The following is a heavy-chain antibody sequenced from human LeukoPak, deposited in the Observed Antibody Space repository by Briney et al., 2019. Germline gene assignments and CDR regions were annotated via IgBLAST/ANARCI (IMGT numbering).Heavy chain of an antibody. CDR2: IFPIDSET. Sequence: GESLKISCKASGYSFSSDWIAWVRQVPGKGLEWMGIIFPIDSETTYSPSFQGQVTISADKSISTAYLQWSSLKASDTAMYYCTRGCSGGSCSRDAMDVWGQGTMVTVSS. D-gene: IGHD2-15*01. CDR3: TRGCSGGSCSRDAMDV. V-gene: IGHV5-51*01. J-gene: IGHJ6*02. CDR1: GYSFSSDW.